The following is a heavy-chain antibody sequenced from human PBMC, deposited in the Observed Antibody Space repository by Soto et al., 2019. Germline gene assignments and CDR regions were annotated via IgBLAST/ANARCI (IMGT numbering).Heavy chain of an antibody. CDR3: ARVGSGTQSY. V-gene: IGHV4-34*01. CDR2: INHSGST. Sequence: SETLSLTCAVYGGSFSGYYWSWIRQPPGKGLEWIGEINHSGSTNYNPSLKSRVTISVDTSKNQFSLKLSSVTAADTAVYYCARVGSGTQSYWGQGTLVTVSS. J-gene: IGHJ4*02. D-gene: IGHD3-10*01. CDR1: GGSFSGYY.